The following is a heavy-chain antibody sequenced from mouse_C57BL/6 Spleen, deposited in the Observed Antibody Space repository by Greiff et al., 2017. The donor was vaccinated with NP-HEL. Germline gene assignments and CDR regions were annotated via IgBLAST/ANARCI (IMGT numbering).Heavy chain of an antibody. J-gene: IGHJ2*01. V-gene: IGHV1-81*01. CDR1: GYTFTSYG. D-gene: IGHD1-1*01. CDR2: IYPRSGNT. Sequence: VQLQESGAELARPGASVKLSCKASGYTFTSYGISWVKQRTGQGLEWIGEIYPRSGNTYYNEKFKGKATLTADKYSSTAYMELRSLTSEDSAVYFCARRYYGSSYPFDYWGQGTTLTVSS. CDR3: ARRYYGSSYPFDY.